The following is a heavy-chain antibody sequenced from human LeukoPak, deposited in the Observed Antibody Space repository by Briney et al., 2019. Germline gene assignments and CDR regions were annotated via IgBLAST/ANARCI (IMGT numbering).Heavy chain of an antibody. CDR3: ALVPAAIPHSNWFDP. D-gene: IGHD2-2*01. V-gene: IGHV3-23*01. J-gene: IGHJ5*02. Sequence: RAGGSLRLTCAASGFTFSSYAMSWVRQAPGKGLEWVSTISGSGGSTYYADSVKGRFTISRDNSKNTLYLQMNSLRAEDTAVYYCALVPAAIPHSNWFDPWGQGTLVTVSS. CDR1: GFTFSSYA. CDR2: ISGSGGST.